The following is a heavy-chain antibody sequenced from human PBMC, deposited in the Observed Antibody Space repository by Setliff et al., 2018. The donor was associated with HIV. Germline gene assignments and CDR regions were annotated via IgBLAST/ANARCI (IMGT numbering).Heavy chain of an antibody. D-gene: IGHD5-12*01. J-gene: IGHJ6*03. V-gene: IGHV1-69*05. CDR1: GGTFSSYA. CDR2: IIPIFGTA. Sequence: SVKVSCKASGGTFSSYAISWVRQAPGQGLEWMGGIIPIFGTANYAQKFQGRVTITTDESTSTADMELSSLRSEDTAVYYCALGYNARKVPYYYYYDMDVWGKGTTVTVSS. CDR3: ALGYNARKVPYYYYYDMDV.